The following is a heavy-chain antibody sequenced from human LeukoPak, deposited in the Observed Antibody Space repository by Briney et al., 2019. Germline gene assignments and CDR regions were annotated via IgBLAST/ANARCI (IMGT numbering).Heavy chain of an antibody. Sequence: GGSLRLSCAASGFTLSCCGMHWVRQAPGKGLEGVAFIRYDGGNVYYADSVKGGLTISRDNSKNTLYLQMNSLRAEDTAMYYCAKDGDDCIEHWGQGALVTVSS. D-gene: IGHD2-21*01. CDR3: AKDGDDCIEH. J-gene: IGHJ4*02. V-gene: IGHV3-30*02. CDR1: GFTLSCCG. CDR2: IRYDGGNV.